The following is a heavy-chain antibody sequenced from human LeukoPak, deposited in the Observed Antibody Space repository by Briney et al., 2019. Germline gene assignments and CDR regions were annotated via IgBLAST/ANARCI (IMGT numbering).Heavy chain of an antibody. D-gene: IGHD4-17*01. J-gene: IGHJ4*02. CDR1: VFTLGDHA. CDR2: ITGERDIT. CDR3: AIDIPTGDYFFDS. Sequence: GGSLRLSCAPSVFTLGDHAMHWVCPPPGEGLEWLSVITGERDITYHADSVKGLFNISRDNNENSLYLQMNSLRTEDTALYYCAIDIPTGDYFFDSWGQGTLVIVS. V-gene: IGHV3-43*02.